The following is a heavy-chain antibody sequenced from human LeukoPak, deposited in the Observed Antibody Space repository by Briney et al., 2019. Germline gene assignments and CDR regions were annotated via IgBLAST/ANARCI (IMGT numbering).Heavy chain of an antibody. CDR1: GFTFDDYA. Sequence: PGGSLRLSCAASGFTFDDYAMHWVRQAPGKGLEWVSGISWNSGSIGYADSVKGRFTISRDNAKNSLYLQMNSLRPEDTALYYCAKAPTAYSGYDYDAFDIWGQGTMVTVSS. D-gene: IGHD5-12*01. J-gene: IGHJ3*02. V-gene: IGHV3-9*01. CDR3: AKAPTAYSGYDYDAFDI. CDR2: ISWNSGSI.